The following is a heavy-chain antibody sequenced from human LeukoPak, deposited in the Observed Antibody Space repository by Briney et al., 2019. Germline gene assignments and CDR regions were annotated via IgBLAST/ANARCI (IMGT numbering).Heavy chain of an antibody. CDR3: ARDIAYDSSGYYSPHFDY. D-gene: IGHD3-22*01. V-gene: IGHV3-53*01. Sequence: GGSLRLSCAASGFTVSSNYMSWVRQAPGKGLEWVSVIYSGGSTYYSDSVTGRFTISRDNSKNTLYLQMNSLRAEDTAVYYCARDIAYDSSGYYSPHFDYWGQGTLVTVSS. CDR2: IYSGGST. CDR1: GFTVSSNY. J-gene: IGHJ4*02.